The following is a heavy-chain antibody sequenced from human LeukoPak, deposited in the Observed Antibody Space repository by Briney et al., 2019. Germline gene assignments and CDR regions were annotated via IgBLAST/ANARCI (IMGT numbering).Heavy chain of an antibody. CDR1: GGSISSYY. CDR3: ARSVEGYCSGGSCYSYYYYMDV. J-gene: IGHJ6*03. D-gene: IGHD2-15*01. Sequence: SETLSLTCTVSGGSISSYYWSWIRQPPGKGLEWLGYIYYSGSTNYNPSLKSRVTISVDTSKNQFSLKLSSVTAADTAVYYCARSVEGYCSGGSCYSYYYYMDVWGKGTTVTVSS. V-gene: IGHV4-59*01. CDR2: IYYSGST.